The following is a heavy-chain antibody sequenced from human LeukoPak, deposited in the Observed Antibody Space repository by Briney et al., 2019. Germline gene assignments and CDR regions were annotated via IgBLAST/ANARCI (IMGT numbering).Heavy chain of an antibody. D-gene: IGHD3-22*01. Sequence: SETLCLTCAVYGGSFSGYYWSWIRQPPGKGLEWIGEINHSGSTNYNPSLKSRVTISVDTSKNQFSLKLSSVTAADTAVYYCARAYYYDSSGYYLGLDYWGQGTLVTVSS. CDR2: INHSGST. CDR3: ARAYYYDSSGYYLGLDY. CDR1: GGSFSGYY. J-gene: IGHJ4*02. V-gene: IGHV4-34*01.